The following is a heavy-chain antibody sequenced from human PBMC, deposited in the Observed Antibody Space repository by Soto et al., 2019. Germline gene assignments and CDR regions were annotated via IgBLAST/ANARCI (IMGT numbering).Heavy chain of an antibody. D-gene: IGHD1-1*01. Sequence: PGGSLRLSCAPSGFTFRNYPVHWVRQAPGQGLEWVAVISYDGGTQYYADSVKGRFSISRDNSKNTLFLQMNSLRPHDTAVYYCAAPLEQLDYWGQGTLVTVSS. CDR3: AAPLEQLDY. CDR1: GFTFRNYP. V-gene: IGHV3-30*14. J-gene: IGHJ4*02. CDR2: ISYDGGTQ.